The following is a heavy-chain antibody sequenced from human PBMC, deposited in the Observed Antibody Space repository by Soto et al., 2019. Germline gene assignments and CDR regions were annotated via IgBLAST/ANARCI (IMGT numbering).Heavy chain of an antibody. V-gene: IGHV1-69*01. D-gene: IGHD3-10*01. Sequence: QVQLVQSGAEVKKPGSSVKVSCKASGGTFSSYAISWVRQAPGQGLEWMGGIIPIFGTANYAQKFQGRVTITADESTSTAYMELSSLRSEDTAVYYCARSNFPFYGSGSYRRFDYWGQGTLITVSS. CDR3: ARSNFPFYGSGSYRRFDY. CDR1: GGTFSSYA. CDR2: IIPIFGTA. J-gene: IGHJ4*02.